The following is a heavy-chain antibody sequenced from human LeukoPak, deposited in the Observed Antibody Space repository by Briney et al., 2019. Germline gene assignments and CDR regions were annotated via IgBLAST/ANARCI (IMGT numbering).Heavy chain of an antibody. CDR1: GGSISISSYY. CDR3: ARRPVTTDHWGYYYYYMDV. D-gene: IGHD4-17*01. J-gene: IGHJ6*03. V-gene: IGHV4-39*07. CDR2: INHSGST. Sequence: PSEPLSLTCTVSGGSISISSYYWGWIRQPPGKGLEWIGEINHSGSTNYNPSLKSRVTISVDTSKNQFSLKLSSVTAADTAVYYCARRPVTTDHWGYYYYYMDVWGKGTTVTISS.